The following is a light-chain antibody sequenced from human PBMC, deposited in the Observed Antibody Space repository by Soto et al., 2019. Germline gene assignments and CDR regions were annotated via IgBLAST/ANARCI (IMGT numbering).Light chain of an antibody. CDR3: QQYGSSPRT. Sequence: EIVLTQSPGTLSLSPGERATLSCRASQSVSSSFLAWYQQKPGQAPRLLIYGASSRDTGIPDRFSGSGSGTAFTLTISRLQPEDFAVYYCQQYGSSPRTFGQGTKVEI. CDR2: GAS. CDR1: QSVSSSF. V-gene: IGKV3-20*01. J-gene: IGKJ1*01.